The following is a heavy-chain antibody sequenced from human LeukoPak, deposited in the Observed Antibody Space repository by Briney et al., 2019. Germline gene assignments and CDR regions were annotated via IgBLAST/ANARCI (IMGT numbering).Heavy chain of an antibody. CDR1: GFAFSSYW. CDR3: APTRPEYQLLSN. D-gene: IGHD2-2*01. V-gene: IGHV3-7*03. J-gene: IGHJ4*02. CDR2: IKQDGSEK. Sequence: GGSLRLSCAASGFAFSSYWMSWVRQAPGKGLEWVANIKQDGSEKYYVDSVKGRFTISRDNAKNSLYLQMNSLRAEDSAVYYCAPTRPEYQLLSNWGQGTLVTVSS.